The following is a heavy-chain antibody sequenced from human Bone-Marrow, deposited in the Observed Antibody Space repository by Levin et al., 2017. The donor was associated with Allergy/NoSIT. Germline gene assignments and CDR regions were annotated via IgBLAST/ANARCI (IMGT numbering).Heavy chain of an antibody. V-gene: IGHV3-33*01. CDR1: RFKISDVG. CDR3: ARSRPGAYCRTAGCWGGGMDV. D-gene: IGHD2-2*01. CDR2: TYYDGSDP. J-gene: IGHJ6*02. Sequence: GGSLRLSCAASRFKISDVGMHWVRQAPGKGLEWVAVTYYDGSDPYFAESVKGRFTISRDTSKNTLFLQMNSLRADDTALYYCARSRPGAYCRTAGCWGGGMDVWGQGTAVTVSS.